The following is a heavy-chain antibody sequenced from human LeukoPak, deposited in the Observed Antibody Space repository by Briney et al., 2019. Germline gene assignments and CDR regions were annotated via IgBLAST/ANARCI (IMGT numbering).Heavy chain of an antibody. CDR1: GGSISSSSYY. D-gene: IGHD3-22*01. J-gene: IGHJ4*02. Sequence: PSETLSLTCTVSGGSISSSSYYWGWIRQPPGKGLEWIGSIYYSGSTYYNPSLKSRVTISVDTSKNQFSLKLSSVTAADTAVYYCARVIGWLGGQDYFDYWGQGTLVTVSS. V-gene: IGHV4-39*07. CDR2: IYYSGST. CDR3: ARVIGWLGGQDYFDY.